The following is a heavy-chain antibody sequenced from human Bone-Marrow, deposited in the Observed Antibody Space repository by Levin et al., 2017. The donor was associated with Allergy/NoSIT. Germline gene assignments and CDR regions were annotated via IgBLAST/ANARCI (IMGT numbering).Heavy chain of an antibody. CDR1: GFTFRTYW. CDR3: ARDGRDDFGDSPHFGY. D-gene: IGHD4-17*01. CDR2: IHHDGSQK. Sequence: ASETLSLTCVASGFTFRTYWMTWVRQAPGKGLEWVADIHHDGSQKYYVDSVKGRFSISRDNAKNSLYLQMNSLRAEDTAVYYCARDGRDDFGDSPHFGYWGQGTLVTVSS. V-gene: IGHV3-7*04. J-gene: IGHJ4*02.